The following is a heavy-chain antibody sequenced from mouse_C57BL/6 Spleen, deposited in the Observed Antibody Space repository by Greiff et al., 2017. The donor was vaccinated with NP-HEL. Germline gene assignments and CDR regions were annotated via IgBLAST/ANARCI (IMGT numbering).Heavy chain of an antibody. CDR3: ARGGGLRLFDY. CDR2: INPNNGGT. D-gene: IGHD1-2*01. Sequence: EVQLQQSGPELVKPGASVKISCKASGYTFTDYYMNWVKQSHGKSLEWIGDINPNNGGTSYNQKFKGKATLTVDKSSSTAYMELRSLTSEDSAVYYCARGGGLRLFDYWGQGTTLTVSS. J-gene: IGHJ2*01. CDR1: GYTFTDYY. V-gene: IGHV1-26*01.